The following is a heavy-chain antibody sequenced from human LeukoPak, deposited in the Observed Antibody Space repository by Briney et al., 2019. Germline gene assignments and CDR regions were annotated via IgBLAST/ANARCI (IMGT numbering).Heavy chain of an antibody. D-gene: IGHD3-22*01. V-gene: IGHV4-4*02. CDR2: IYHSGGT. CDR1: GGSISSSNW. J-gene: IGHJ3*02. Sequence: SETLSLTRAVSGGSISSSNWWSWVRQPPGKGLEWIGEIYHSGGTNYNPSLKSRVTISVDKSKNQFSLKLSSVTAADTAVYYCARVDTMIHFDAFDIWGQGTMVTVSS. CDR3: ARVDTMIHFDAFDI.